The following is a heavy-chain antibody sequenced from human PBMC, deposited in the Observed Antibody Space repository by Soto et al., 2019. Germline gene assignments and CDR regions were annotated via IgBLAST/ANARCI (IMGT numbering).Heavy chain of an antibody. CDR1: GDSINNSHW. CDR3: AREVNSSPARGPNWFDP. D-gene: IGHD6-13*01. J-gene: IGHJ5*02. CDR2: TYHSGTT. Sequence: SETLSLTCAVSGDSINNSHWWSWVRQTPGKGLEWIGETYHSGTTNYNPSLKTRVTISIDKSKNQFSLKMNSVTAADTTVYYCAREVNSSPARGPNWFDPWGQGTLVTVSS. V-gene: IGHV4-4*02.